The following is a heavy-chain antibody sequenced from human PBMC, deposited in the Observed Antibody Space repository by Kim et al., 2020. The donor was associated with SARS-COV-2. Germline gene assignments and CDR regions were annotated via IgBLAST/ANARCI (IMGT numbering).Heavy chain of an antibody. J-gene: IGHJ5*02. CDR2: IYTSGST. Sequence: SETLSLTCTVSGGSISSGSYYWSWIRQPAGKGLEWIGRIYTSGSTNYNPSLKSRVTISVDTSKNQFSLKLSSVTAADTAVYYCAREYSSGWREYNWFDPWGQGTLVTVSS. D-gene: IGHD6-19*01. CDR1: GGSISSGSYY. CDR3: AREYSSGWREYNWFDP. V-gene: IGHV4-61*02.